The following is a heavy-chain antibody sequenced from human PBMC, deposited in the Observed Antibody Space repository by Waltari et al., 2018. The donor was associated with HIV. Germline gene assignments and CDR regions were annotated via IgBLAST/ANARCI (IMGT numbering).Heavy chain of an antibody. CDR1: GGSISNGGYY. CDR3: ASRSGGSSRPFDY. J-gene: IGHJ4*02. D-gene: IGHD6-13*01. V-gene: IGHV4-31*03. Sequence: QLQLLESGPGLVEPSQNLSLTCTVSGGSISNGGYYWNWIRQHPGKGLDWIGNIYYSGTIYYNPSLKSRVTISIDTSKNQFSLKLTSMTAADTAVYYCASRSGGSSRPFDYWGQGTPVTVSS. CDR2: IYYSGTI.